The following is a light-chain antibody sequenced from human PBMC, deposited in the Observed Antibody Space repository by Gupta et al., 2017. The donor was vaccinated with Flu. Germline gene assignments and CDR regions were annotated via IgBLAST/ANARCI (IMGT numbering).Light chain of an antibody. J-gene: IGKJ1*01. Sequence: GERVTLSCRASQSVSTNLAWYQQKPGQAPRVRIYGAFTRATGIPARVSGSGSGTEYTLTISSVHSEDFAVYYCQQDNNWPKTFGQGTKVEIK. CDR3: QQDNNWPKT. V-gene: IGKV3-15*01. CDR1: QSVSTN. CDR2: GAF.